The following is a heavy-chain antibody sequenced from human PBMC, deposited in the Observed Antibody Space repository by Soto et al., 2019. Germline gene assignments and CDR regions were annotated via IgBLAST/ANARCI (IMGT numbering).Heavy chain of an antibody. CDR2: IWYDGSNK. J-gene: IGHJ3*02. V-gene: IGHV3-33*01. CDR3: ARDGDCSSTGCYGAFDI. Sequence: QVQLVESGGGVVQPGRSLRLSCAASGFTFSSYGMHWVRQAPGKGLEWVAVIWYDGSNKYYADSVKGRFTISRDNSKNTLYLQMNSLRAEDTAVYYCARDGDCSSTGCYGAFDIWGQGTMVTVSS. CDR1: GFTFSSYG. D-gene: IGHD2-2*01.